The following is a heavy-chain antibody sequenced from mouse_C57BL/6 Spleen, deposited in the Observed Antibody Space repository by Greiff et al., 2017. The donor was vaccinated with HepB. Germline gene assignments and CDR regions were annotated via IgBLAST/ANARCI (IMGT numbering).Heavy chain of an antibody. V-gene: IGHV1-69*01. CDR2: IDPSDSYT. CDR3: ARGNDGYFR. J-gene: IGHJ3*01. Sequence: VQLQQPGAELVMPGASVKLSCKASGYTFTSYWMHWVKQRPGQGLEWIGEIDPSDSYTNYNQKFKGKSTLTVDKSSSTAYMQLSSLTSEDSAVYYCARGNDGYFRWGQGTLVTVSA. D-gene: IGHD2-3*01. CDR1: GYTFTSYW.